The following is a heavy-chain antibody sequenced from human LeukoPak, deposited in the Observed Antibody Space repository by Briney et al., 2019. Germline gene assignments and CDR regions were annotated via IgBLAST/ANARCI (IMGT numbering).Heavy chain of an antibody. D-gene: IGHD2-2*01. Sequence: GGSLRLSCAASGFTFSSYAMSWVRQAPGKGLEWVSAISGSGGSTYYADSVKGRFTISRDNSKNTLYLLMNSLRAEDTAVYYCAKLMDASSTSCTDYWGQGTLVTVSS. J-gene: IGHJ4*02. CDR1: GFTFSSYA. CDR3: AKLMDASSTSCTDY. CDR2: ISGSGGST. V-gene: IGHV3-23*01.